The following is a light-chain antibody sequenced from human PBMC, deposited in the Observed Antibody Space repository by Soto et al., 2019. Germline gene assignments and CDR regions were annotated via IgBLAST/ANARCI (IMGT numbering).Light chain of an antibody. CDR1: NSDVGIYDF. Sequence: QSALTQPASVSGTPGQSITISCTGSNSDVGIYDFVSWYQHHPGRAPKLIVSEVSHRPSGVSNRFSGSKSGNTASLTISGLQSEDEADYYCISYTSDDVRYVFGPGTKGTVL. J-gene: IGLJ1*01. V-gene: IGLV2-14*01. CDR3: ISYTSDDVRYV. CDR2: EVS.